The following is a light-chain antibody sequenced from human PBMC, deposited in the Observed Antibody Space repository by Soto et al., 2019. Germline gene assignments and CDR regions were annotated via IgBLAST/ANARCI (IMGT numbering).Light chain of an antibody. J-gene: IGKJ4*01. Sequence: DIQMTQSPSTLSASVGDRVTITCRASQSISSWLAWYQQKPGKAPKLLIYKASSLESGVPSRFNGSGSGTEFTLTISSLQPDDLATYDCQQYNSYPLTFGGGTKVEIK. CDR1: QSISSW. CDR2: KAS. V-gene: IGKV1-5*03. CDR3: QQYNSYPLT.